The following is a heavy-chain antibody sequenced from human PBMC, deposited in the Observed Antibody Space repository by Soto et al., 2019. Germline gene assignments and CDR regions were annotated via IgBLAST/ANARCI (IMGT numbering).Heavy chain of an antibody. CDR1: GYTFTSYY. V-gene: IGHV1-46*01. J-gene: IGHJ5*02. CDR2: INPSGGST. D-gene: IGHD2-2*01. Sequence: ASVKVSCKASGYTFTSYYMHWVRRAPGQGLEWMGIINPSGGSTSYAQKFQGRVTMTRDTSISTGYMELSRLRSDDTAVYYCARYCSSTSCQFDPWGQGTLVTVSS. CDR3: ARYCSSTSCQFDP.